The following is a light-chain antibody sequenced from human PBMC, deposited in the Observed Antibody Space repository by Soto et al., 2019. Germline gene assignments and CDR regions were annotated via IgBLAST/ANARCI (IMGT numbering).Light chain of an antibody. CDR1: QSVSGSF. V-gene: IGKV3-20*01. CDR3: QQYGSSPIT. CDR2: GAS. J-gene: IGKJ5*01. Sequence: EGVCTQSPATLSLSPGERATLSCRASQSVSGSFLAWYQQKPGQAPRLLIYGASSRATGIPDRFSGSGSGTDFSLTISRLEPEDFAVYYCQQYGSSPITFGRGTRLE.